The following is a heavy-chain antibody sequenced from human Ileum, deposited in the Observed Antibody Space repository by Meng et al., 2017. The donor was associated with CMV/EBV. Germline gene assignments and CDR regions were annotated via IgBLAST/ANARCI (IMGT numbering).Heavy chain of an antibody. CDR3: ARDLTNKWFYY. Sequence: QVQEVGPSLVKPAGTLSLTCTASGAPISSGSHSWAWFRQPPGKRLEWIGSMYFSGIADYNPSLKSRVTISLHATQKQFSLRLTSVTAADSAVYFCARDLTNKWFYYWGQGTLVTVSS. V-gene: IGHV4-39*07. CDR2: MYFSGIA. CDR1: GAPISSGSHS. J-gene: IGHJ4*02. D-gene: IGHD1-26*01.